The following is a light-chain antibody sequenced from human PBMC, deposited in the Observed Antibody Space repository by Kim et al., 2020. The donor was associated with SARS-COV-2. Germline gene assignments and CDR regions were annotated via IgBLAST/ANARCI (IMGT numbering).Light chain of an antibody. V-gene: IGKV3-20*01. J-gene: IGKJ1*01. CDR3: QQFHSLPWT. CDR2: GAS. Sequence: LSPGERVTTSCRASQSLGNNYLAWYPQRPGQAPRLLIYGASKRATGIPDRFTGSGTGTDFTLTINRLEPEDFVLYFCQQFHSLPWTFGRGTKLEIK. CDR1: QSLGNNY.